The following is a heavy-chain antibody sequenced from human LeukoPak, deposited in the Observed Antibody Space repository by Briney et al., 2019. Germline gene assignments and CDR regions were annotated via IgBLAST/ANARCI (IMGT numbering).Heavy chain of an antibody. CDR2: ISSSSSYI. Sequence: GRSLRLSCAASGFTFSSYSMNWVRQAPGKGLEWVSSISSSSSYIYYADSVKGRFTISRDNAKNSLYLQMNSLRAEDTAVYYCARGERYSNYGSDYWGQGTLVTVSS. CDR1: GFTFSSYS. V-gene: IGHV3-21*01. J-gene: IGHJ4*02. D-gene: IGHD4-4*01. CDR3: ARGERYSNYGSDY.